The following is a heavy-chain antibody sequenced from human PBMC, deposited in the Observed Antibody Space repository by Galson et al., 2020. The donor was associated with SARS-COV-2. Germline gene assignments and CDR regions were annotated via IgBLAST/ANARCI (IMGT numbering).Heavy chain of an antibody. Sequence: GESLKISCAASGFTFSSYGMHWVRQAPGKGLEWVAVISYDGSNKYYADSVKGRFTISRDNSKNTLYLQMNSLRAEDTAVYYCAKESSGWYLDYWGQGTLVTVSS. V-gene: IGHV3-30*18. CDR2: ISYDGSNK. J-gene: IGHJ4*02. CDR1: GFTFSSYG. CDR3: AKESSGWYLDY. D-gene: IGHD6-19*01.